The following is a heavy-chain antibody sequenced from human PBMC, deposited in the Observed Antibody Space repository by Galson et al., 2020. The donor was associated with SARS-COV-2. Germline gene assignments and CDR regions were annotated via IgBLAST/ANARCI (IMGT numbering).Heavy chain of an antibody. CDR3: VRDATLLQYCGGDCSH. V-gene: IGHV3-66*02. CDR2: IYKGGSS. D-gene: IGHD2-21*02. J-gene: IGHJ4*02. Sequence: GGSLRLSCAGSGFTVSSNYMNWVRQAPGKGLEWVSLIYKGGSSSYADSAKGRFTISSDNSKNTVYLQMNSLRPEDMAVYYCVRDATLLQYCGGDCSHWGQGTLVTVSS. CDR1: GFTVSSNY.